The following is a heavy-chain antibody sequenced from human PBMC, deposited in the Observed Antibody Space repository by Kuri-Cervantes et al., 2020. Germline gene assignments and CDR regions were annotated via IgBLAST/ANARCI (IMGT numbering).Heavy chain of an antibody. CDR2: ISSSSSTI. D-gene: IGHD3-10*01. CDR1: GFTFSSYS. J-gene: IGHJ6*02. CDR3: ATVVGCSPDSGTSWVSCAMGV. V-gene: IGHV3-48*02. Sequence: GESLKISCAASGFTFSSYSMNWVRQAPGKGLEWVSYISSSSSTIYYADSVKGRFTISRDNAKNSLYLQMNSLRDEDTAVYYCATVVGCSPDSGTSWVSCAMGVWGQGTTVTVSS.